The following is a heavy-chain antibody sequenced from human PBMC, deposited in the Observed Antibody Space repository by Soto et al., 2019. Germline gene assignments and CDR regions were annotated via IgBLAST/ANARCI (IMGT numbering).Heavy chain of an antibody. Sequence: QVQLVQSEAEVKSPGASVKVSCKASGYTFTSYDINWVRQATGQGFEWMGWMNPKSGGTRYIQKFQGRVTMTRDTSISTAYMELSSLTSEDTAVYYCARGPTEMIDYWGQGTLVTVSS. CDR1: GYTFTSYD. CDR2: MNPKSGGT. J-gene: IGHJ4*02. V-gene: IGHV1-8*01. CDR3: ARGPTEMIDY.